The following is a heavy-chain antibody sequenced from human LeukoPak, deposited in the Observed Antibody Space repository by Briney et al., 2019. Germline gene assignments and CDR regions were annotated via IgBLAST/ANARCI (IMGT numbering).Heavy chain of an antibody. Sequence: GGSLRLYCAASGFTFSSYGMHWVRQAPGKGLEWVAVISYDGSNRYYADSVKGRFTISRDNSKNTLYLQMNSLSAEDTAVYYCAKEGQWLAPDERSFDYWGQGTLVTVSS. V-gene: IGHV3-30*18. J-gene: IGHJ4*02. CDR3: AKEGQWLAPDERSFDY. CDR1: GFTFSSYG. CDR2: ISYDGSNR. D-gene: IGHD6-19*01.